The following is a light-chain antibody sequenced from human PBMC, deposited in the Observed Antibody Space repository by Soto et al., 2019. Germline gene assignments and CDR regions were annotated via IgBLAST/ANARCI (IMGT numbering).Light chain of an antibody. CDR3: QQYVSSSYT. CDR2: GAS. CDR1: QSVSSSY. Sequence: EIVLTQSPGTLSLSPGERATLSCRASQSVSSSYLAWYQQKPGQAPRLLIYGASSRATGIPHRFSGSGSGTDFTLTISRLEPEDFAVYYCQQYVSSSYTFGQGTPLEIK. J-gene: IGKJ2*01. V-gene: IGKV3-20*01.